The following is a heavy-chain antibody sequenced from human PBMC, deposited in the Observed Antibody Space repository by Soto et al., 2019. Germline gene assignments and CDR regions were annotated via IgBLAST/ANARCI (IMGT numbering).Heavy chain of an antibody. CDR3: TRDPNGDHIGAFDF. Sequence: EVQVVESGGGLVQPGGSPRLSCATSKFTFSAYAMTWVRQAPGEGLEWVSSISGSGGGTSYADSVKGRFSISRDNSKNTLYLRMNSLRVEDTAVYYCTRDPNGDHIGAFDFWGQGIVVTVSS. J-gene: IGHJ3*01. V-gene: IGHV3-23*04. CDR1: KFTFSAYA. D-gene: IGHD4-17*01. CDR2: ISGSGGGT.